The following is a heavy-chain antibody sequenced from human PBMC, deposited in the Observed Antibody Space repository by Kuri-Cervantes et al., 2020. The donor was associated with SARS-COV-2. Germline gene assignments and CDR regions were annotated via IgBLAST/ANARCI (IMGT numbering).Heavy chain of an antibody. CDR2: IYYSGST. CDR1: SGSISSSNYY. CDR3: ARHGLRYYGSGSLTTFDY. J-gene: IGHJ4*02. V-gene: IGHV4-39*01. D-gene: IGHD3-10*01. Sequence: GSLRLSCTVSSGSISSSNYYWGWIRQPPGKGPEWIGSIYYSGSTYYNPSLKSRVTISVDTSKNQFSLKLSSVTAADTAVYYCARHGLRYYGSGSLTTFDYWGQGTLVTDSS.